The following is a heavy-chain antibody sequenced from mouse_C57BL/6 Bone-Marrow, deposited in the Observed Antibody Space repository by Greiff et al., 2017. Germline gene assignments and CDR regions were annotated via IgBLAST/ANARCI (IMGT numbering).Heavy chain of an antibody. CDR2: ISDGGSYT. V-gene: IGHV5-4*01. D-gene: IGHD1-1*01. CDR1: GFTFSSYA. Sequence: EVQLVESGGGLVKPRGSLKLSCAASGFTFSSYAMSWVRQTPEKRLEWVATISDGGSYTYYPDNVKGRFTISRDNAKNNLYLQMSHLKSEDTAMYYCARDSPITTVVASHFDYWGQGTTLTVSS. J-gene: IGHJ2*01. CDR3: ARDSPITTVVASHFDY.